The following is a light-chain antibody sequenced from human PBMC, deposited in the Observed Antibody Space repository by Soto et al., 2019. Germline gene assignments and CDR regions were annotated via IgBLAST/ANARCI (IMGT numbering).Light chain of an antibody. CDR1: QSISSSF. V-gene: IGKV3-20*01. J-gene: IGKJ3*01. CDR2: GVS. CDR3: QQYGSSPFT. Sequence: EIVLTQSPGTLSLSPGERATLSCRASQSISSSFLAWYQQRPGQAPRLLIHGVSSKAAGIPDRFSGSGSGTVFTLTINRLEPEDFALYFCQQYGSSPFTFGPGTQLEIK.